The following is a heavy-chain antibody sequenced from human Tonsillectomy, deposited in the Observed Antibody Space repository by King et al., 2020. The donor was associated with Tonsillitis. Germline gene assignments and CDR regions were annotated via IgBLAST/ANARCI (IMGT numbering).Heavy chain of an antibody. CDR2: IYYRGTT. D-gene: IGHD3-10*01. Sequence: VPLQESGPGLVKPSETLSLTCTVSGGSMSAYYWSWIRQPPGKPLEWIGYIYYRGTTKYNASLKGRVSISSDTSKNQFSLKLTSVTAADTAVYYCARDYGSGSYYQRPLTYWGQGTLVTVSS. V-gene: IGHV4-59*01. CDR1: GGSMSAYY. J-gene: IGHJ4*02. CDR3: ARDYGSGSYYQRPLTY.